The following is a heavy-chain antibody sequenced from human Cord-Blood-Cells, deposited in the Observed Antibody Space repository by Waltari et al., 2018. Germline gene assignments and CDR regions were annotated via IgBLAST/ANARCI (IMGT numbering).Heavy chain of an antibody. CDR2: IIAYNGNT. Sequence: QFQLVQFGAEVKKPGASMKVSCKASGYTFTSYVISWVRQAPGQGLKWMGWIIAYNGNTNYAQQHQGRVTMSPDTSRSTDYKEVRSLRSDDTYVYYCEREEDSVAFDIWGQGTMVTVSS. CDR3: EREEDSVAFDI. D-gene: IGHD2-15*01. CDR1: GYTFTSYV. J-gene: IGHJ3*02. V-gene: IGHV1-18*04.